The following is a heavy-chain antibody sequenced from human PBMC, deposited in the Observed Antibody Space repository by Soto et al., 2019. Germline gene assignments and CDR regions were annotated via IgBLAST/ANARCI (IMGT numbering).Heavy chain of an antibody. J-gene: IGHJ5*02. CDR1: GGSIGSRDYY. D-gene: IGHD1-7*01. Sequence: QVQLQESGPGLVKPSQTLSLTCTVSGGSIGSRDYYWSWIRQPPGKGLEWIGYIYYSGSTYHNPSLKSRVTISIDSSKNQFSLNLRSVTAADTAVYYCASLRAADGTHQLNWFDPWGQGTLVTVSS. V-gene: IGHV4-30-4*01. CDR3: ASLRAADGTHQLNWFDP. CDR2: IYYSGST.